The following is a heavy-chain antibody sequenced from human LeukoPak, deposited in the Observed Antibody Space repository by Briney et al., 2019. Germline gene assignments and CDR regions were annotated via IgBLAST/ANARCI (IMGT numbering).Heavy chain of an antibody. CDR3: ARDLGYLRALDY. J-gene: IGHJ4*02. D-gene: IGHD3-16*02. Sequence: GRSLRLSCAASGFTFSSYGMHWVRQAPGKGLEWVAVISYDGSSKYYADSVKGRFTISRDNSKNTLYLQMNSLRAEDTAVYYCARDLGYLRALDYWGQGTLVTVSS. CDR1: GFTFSSYG. V-gene: IGHV3-30*03. CDR2: ISYDGSSK.